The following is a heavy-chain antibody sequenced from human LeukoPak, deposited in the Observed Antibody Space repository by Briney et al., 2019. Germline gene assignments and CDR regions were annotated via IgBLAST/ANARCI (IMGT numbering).Heavy chain of an antibody. CDR3: ARDLGSSWFEPLDY. V-gene: IGHV4-4*02. CDR2: INHSGST. J-gene: IGHJ4*02. Sequence: SETLSLTCAVSGGSISSSTWWTWVRQPPGKGLEWIGEINHSGSTNYNPSLKSRVTISVDKSNNPFSPKLSSVTAADTAVYYCARDLGSSWFEPLDYWGQGTLVTVSS. CDR1: GGSISSSTW. D-gene: IGHD6-13*01.